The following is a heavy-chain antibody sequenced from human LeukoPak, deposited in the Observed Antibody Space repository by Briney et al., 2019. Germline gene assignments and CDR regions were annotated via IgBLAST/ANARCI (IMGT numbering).Heavy chain of an antibody. J-gene: IGHJ4*02. D-gene: IGHD2-2*01. CDR2: ISSSGSTI. V-gene: IGHV3-11*01. Sequence: PGGSLRLSYAASGFTFSDYYMSWIRQAPGKGLEWVSYISSSGSTIYYADSVKGRFTISRDNAKNSLYLQMNSLRAEDTAVYYCAKVGVVPAAEGFFDYWGQGTLVTVSS. CDR3: AKVGVVPAAEGFFDY. CDR1: GFTFSDYY.